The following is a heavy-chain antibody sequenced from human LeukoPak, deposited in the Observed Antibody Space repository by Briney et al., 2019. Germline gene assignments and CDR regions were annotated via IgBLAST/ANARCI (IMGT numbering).Heavy chain of an antibody. CDR2: INPNSGGT. D-gene: IGHD3-10*01. J-gene: IGHJ4*02. CDR1: GYTFTGYY. V-gene: IGHV1-2*02. CDR3: ARSRAYGSGSYLSY. Sequence: ASVKVSCKASGYTFTGYYMHWVRQAPGQGLEWMGWINPNSGGTNYAQKFQGRVTMTRDTSISTAYMELGSLRSDDTAVYYCARSRAYGSGSYLSYWGQGTLVTVSS.